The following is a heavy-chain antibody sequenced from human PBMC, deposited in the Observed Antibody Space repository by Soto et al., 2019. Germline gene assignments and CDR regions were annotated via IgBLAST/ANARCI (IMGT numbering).Heavy chain of an antibody. Sequence: QVQLVQSGAEVKKPGASVKVSCKASGYTFTSYDINWVRQATGQGHEWMGWMNPNSGKTGYAQKFQGRVTMTSNTSISTAYIELSSVRSADTAVYYCASGFCSGGSCYAWFGPCGQGTLVTVSS. D-gene: IGHD2-15*01. CDR3: ASGFCSGGSCYAWFGP. V-gene: IGHV1-8*01. CDR2: MNPNSGKT. CDR1: GYTFTSYD. J-gene: IGHJ5*02.